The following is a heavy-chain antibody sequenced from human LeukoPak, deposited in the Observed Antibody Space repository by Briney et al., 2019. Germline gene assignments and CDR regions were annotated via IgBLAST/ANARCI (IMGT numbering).Heavy chain of an antibody. CDR3: ARGTSSRFEH. CDR2: IYYSGST. J-gene: IGHJ4*02. V-gene: IGHV4-39*07. CDR1: GGSISSSSYY. Sequence: SETLSLTLTVSGGSISSSSYYCGWIRQPPGKGLEWIGSIYYSGSTHYNPSRKSRVTIAEDTSKNQFSLKLSSVTAADTAVYYCARGTSSRFEHWGQGTLVTVSS. D-gene: IGHD6-13*01.